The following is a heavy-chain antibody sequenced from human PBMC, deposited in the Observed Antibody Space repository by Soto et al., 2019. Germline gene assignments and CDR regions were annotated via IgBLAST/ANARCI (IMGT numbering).Heavy chain of an antibody. CDR2: IIPIFGTA. D-gene: IGHD3-3*02. J-gene: IGHJ6*02. Sequence: SFQLSCTASGGGFSSYAISWVRQAPGQGLAWMGGIIPIFGTANYAQKFQGRVTITADESTSTAYMELSSLRSEDTAVYYCARVAVLVSVDGGSSVEYYDAIGVWGQGDPVTV. CDR3: ARVAVLVSVDGGSSVEYYDAIGV. V-gene: IGHV1-69*01. CDR1: GGGFSSYA.